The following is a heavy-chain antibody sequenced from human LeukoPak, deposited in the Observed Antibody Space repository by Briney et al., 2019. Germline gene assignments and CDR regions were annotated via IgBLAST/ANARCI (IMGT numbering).Heavy chain of an antibody. Sequence: PGGSLRLSCAASGFTVSSNYMSWVRQAPGKGLEWVSVIYSGGSTYYADSVKGRFTISRDNSKNTLYLQMNSLRAEDTAVYYCARERAPRGFGGNGPQSDYDSSGLDYWGQGTLVTVSS. V-gene: IGHV3-53*01. CDR3: ARERAPRGFGGNGPQSDYDSSGLDY. J-gene: IGHJ4*02. CDR1: GFTVSSNY. CDR2: IYSGGST. D-gene: IGHD3-22*01.